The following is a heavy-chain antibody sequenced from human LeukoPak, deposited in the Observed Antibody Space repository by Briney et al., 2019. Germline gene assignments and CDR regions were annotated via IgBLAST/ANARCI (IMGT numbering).Heavy chain of an antibody. D-gene: IGHD3-9*01. J-gene: IGHJ4*02. V-gene: IGHV3-74*01. CDR1: GFTFSSYW. CDR2: LKSDGSVT. CDR3: ARLDILTGNYYYFEY. Sequence: GGSLRLSCAASGFTFSSYWMHWVRQAPGKGLVWVSRLKSDGSVTTYADSVKGRFTISRDNAKNTLYLQMNSLRAEDTAVYFCARLDILTGNYYYFEYWGQGSLVTVSS.